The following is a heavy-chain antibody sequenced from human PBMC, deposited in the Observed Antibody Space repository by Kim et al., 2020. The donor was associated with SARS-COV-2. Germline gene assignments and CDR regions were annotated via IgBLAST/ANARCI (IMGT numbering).Heavy chain of an antibody. V-gene: IGHV7-4-1*02. Sequence: ASVKVSCKASGYTFTSYAMNWVRQATGQGLEWMGWINTNTGNTTYAQGFTGRFVFSLDTSVSTAYLQISSLKAEDTAVYYCARETSSTIFGVAISFDYLD. D-gene: IGHD3-3*01. CDR2: INTNTGNT. CDR3: ARETSSTIFGVAISFDYLD. J-gene: IGHJ4*01. CDR1: GYTFTSYA.